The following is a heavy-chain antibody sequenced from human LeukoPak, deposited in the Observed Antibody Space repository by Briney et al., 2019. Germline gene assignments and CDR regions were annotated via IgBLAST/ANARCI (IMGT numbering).Heavy chain of an antibody. CDR2: ISGSGGTT. V-gene: IGHV3-23*01. D-gene: IGHD5-18*01. J-gene: IGHJ4*02. CDR3: AKDLREYSYGYSYYFDY. Sequence: GGTLRLSCAASGFTFNTYDMNWVRQAPGKGLEWVSSISGSGGTTYSADSVKGRFTISRDNSKNTLYLQMNSLRAEDTAVYYCAKDLREYSYGYSYYFDYWGQGTLVTVSS. CDR1: GFTFNTYD.